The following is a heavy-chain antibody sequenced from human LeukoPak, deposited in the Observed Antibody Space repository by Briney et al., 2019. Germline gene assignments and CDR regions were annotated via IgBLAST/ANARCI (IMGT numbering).Heavy chain of an antibody. D-gene: IGHD3-3*01. J-gene: IGHJ4*02. CDR1: GFTFSNYV. CDR2: ISGSGDST. Sequence: GGSLRLSCAASGFTFSNYVMNWVRQAPGKGLEWVSGISGSGDSTYYADSVKGRFTISRDNAKNSLYLEMNSLRDEDTAVYYCARDLAWGGYWGQGTLVTVSS. CDR3: ARDLAWGGY. V-gene: IGHV3-23*01.